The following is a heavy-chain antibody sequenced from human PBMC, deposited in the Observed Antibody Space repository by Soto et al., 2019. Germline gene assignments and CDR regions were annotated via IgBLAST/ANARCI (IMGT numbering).Heavy chain of an antibody. D-gene: IGHD7-27*01. Sequence: EAQLVESGGGLVQPGGSLRLSCVASGFSFSSYSVSWVRQAPGKGLEWISYIDPTSSRIYYADSVKGRFAISRDNAENSLYLQVNSLRDEDAALYYCARDILTGDVREAFDVWGQGTMVTVSS. CDR3: ARDILTGDVREAFDV. CDR1: GFSFSSYS. J-gene: IGHJ3*01. CDR2: IDPTSSRI. V-gene: IGHV3-48*02.